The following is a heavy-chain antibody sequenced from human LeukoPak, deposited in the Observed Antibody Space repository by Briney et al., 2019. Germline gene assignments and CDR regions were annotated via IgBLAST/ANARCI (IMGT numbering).Heavy chain of an antibody. Sequence: GGSLRLSCAASGFTFDDYGMSWVRQAPGKRLEWVSGINWNGGSTGYADSVKGRFTISRDNAKNYLYLQMNSLRAEDTALYYCASVMPEVAFDIWGQGTMVTVSS. J-gene: IGHJ3*02. CDR3: ASVMPEVAFDI. V-gene: IGHV3-20*04. D-gene: IGHD2-2*01. CDR2: INWNGGST. CDR1: GFTFDDYG.